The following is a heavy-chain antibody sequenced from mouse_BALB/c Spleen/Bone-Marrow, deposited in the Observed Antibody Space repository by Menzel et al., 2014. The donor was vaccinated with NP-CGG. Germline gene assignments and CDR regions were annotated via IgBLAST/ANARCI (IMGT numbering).Heavy chain of an antibody. Sequence: EVKLVESGGGLVKPGGSLKLSCAASGFAFSSYDMSRVRQTPGKRLEWVAYISSGGGSTYYPDTVKGRFTISRDNAKNTLYLQMSSLKSEDTAMYYCARHRYYFDYWGQGTTLTVSS. CDR2: ISSGGGST. CDR3: ARHRYYFDY. CDR1: GFAFSSYD. V-gene: IGHV5-12-1*01. J-gene: IGHJ2*01.